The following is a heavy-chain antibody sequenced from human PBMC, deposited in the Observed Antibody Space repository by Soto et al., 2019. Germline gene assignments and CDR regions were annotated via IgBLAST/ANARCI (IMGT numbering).Heavy chain of an antibody. D-gene: IGHD6-6*01. V-gene: IGHV3-30*18. J-gene: IGHJ4*02. CDR2: ISYDGSSD. CDR3: VKGEYNRSSRSWYFDD. Sequence: GGSLRLSCAASGFTFNSFGMHWVRQPPGKGLEWVAFISYDGSSDYYADSVKGRFTISRDNSKNTLYLQMNSLRPEDTAVYFCVKGEYNRSSRSWYFDDWGQGTLVTVSS. CDR1: GFTFNSFG.